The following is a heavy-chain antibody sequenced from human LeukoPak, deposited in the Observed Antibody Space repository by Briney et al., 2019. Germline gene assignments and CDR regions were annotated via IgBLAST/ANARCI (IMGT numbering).Heavy chain of an antibody. CDR3: ARAWYYDSSGPAFDI. J-gene: IGHJ3*02. Sequence: SETLSLTCAVYGGSFSGYYWSWIRQPPGKGLEWIGEINHSRSTNYNPSLKSRVTISVDTSKNQFSLKLSSVTAADTAVYYCARAWYYDSSGPAFDIWGQGTMVTVSS. CDR1: GGSFSGYY. D-gene: IGHD3-22*01. V-gene: IGHV4-34*01. CDR2: INHSRST.